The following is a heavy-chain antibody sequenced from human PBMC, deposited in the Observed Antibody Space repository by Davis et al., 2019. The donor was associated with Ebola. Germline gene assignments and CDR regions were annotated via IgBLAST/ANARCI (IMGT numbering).Heavy chain of an antibody. J-gene: IGHJ4*02. CDR1: GFTFSSYG. V-gene: IGHV3-30*18. CDR2: ISYDGSNK. Sequence: GGSLRLSCAASGFTFSSYGMHWVRQAPGKGLEWVAVISYDGSNKYYADSVKGRFTISRDNSKNTLYLQMNSLRAEDTAVYYCAKDYMDYWGQGTLVTVSS. CDR3: AKDYMDY.